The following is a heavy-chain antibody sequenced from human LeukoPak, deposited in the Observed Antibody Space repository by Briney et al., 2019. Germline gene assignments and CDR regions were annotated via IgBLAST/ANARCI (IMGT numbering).Heavy chain of an antibody. J-gene: IGHJ6*03. Sequence: PSETLSLTCAVYGGSFSGYYWSWIRQPPGKGLEWIGEINHSGSTNYNPSLKSRVTISVDTSKNQFSLKLSSVTAADTAVYYCARLTNYYGSGSYSTSYYYYYMDVWGKGTTVTISS. CDR1: GGSFSGYY. CDR2: INHSGST. CDR3: ARLTNYYGSGSYSTSYYYYYMDV. V-gene: IGHV4-34*01. D-gene: IGHD3-10*01.